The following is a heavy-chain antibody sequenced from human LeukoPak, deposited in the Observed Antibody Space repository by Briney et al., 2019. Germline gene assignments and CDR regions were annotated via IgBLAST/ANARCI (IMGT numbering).Heavy chain of an antibody. CDR2: IWYDGSNK. Sequence: GGSLRLPCAASGFTFSSYGMHWVRQAPGKGLEWVAVIWYDGSNKYYADSVKGRFTISRDNSKNTLYLQMNSLRAEDTAVYYCARDPPGVNYYDSSGYFDYWGQGTLVTVSS. D-gene: IGHD3-22*01. CDR3: ARDPPGVNYYDSSGYFDY. V-gene: IGHV3-33*01. J-gene: IGHJ4*02. CDR1: GFTFSSYG.